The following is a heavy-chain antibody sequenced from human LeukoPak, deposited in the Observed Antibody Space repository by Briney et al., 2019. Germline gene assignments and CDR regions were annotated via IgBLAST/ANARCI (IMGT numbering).Heavy chain of an antibody. CDR1: GFTFSGHV. V-gene: IGHV3-30*04. Sequence: GRSLRLSCAVSGFTFSGHVMHWVRQAPGKGLEWVATISYDGSSRYYADSVKGPFTISRDNSKNTLYLQMHSLRAEDTAVYYCARDCQYCSNTNCRCCWGQGTLVTVSS. CDR3: ARDCQYCSNTNCRCC. CDR2: ISYDGSSR. D-gene: IGHD2-2*01. J-gene: IGHJ4*02.